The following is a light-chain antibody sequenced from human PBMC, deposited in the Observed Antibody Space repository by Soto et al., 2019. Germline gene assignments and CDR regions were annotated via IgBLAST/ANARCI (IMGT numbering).Light chain of an antibody. V-gene: IGLV1-44*01. Sequence: QSVLTQAPSASGTPGQTVTISCSGSSSNIGSNTVSWYQQVPGTAPKLLIYSNDQRPSGVPDRFSGSKSGTSASLAIGGLQSEDEADYYCAAWDGSLNGWVFGGGTQLTVL. J-gene: IGLJ2*01. CDR1: SSNIGSNT. CDR2: SND. CDR3: AAWDGSLNGWV.